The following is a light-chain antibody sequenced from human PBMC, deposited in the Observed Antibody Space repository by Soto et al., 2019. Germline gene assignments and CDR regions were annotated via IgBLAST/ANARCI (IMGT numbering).Light chain of an antibody. Sequence: EIELRQSPGTLSLSPGERATLSFRASQRLASNYLAWYQQRPGQAPSLLLYGVSSRATGIPDRFSGSGFGTGFTLTISSLQPEDFAVYYCEQYNNWFSITFGQGTRLEIK. CDR3: EQYNNWFSIT. J-gene: IGKJ5*01. V-gene: IGKV3-20*01. CDR1: QRLASNY. CDR2: GVS.